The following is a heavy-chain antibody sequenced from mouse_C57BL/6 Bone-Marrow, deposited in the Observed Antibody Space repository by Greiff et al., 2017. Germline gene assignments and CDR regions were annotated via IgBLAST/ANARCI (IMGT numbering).Heavy chain of an antibody. CDR3: AFYGSSYVGFAY. J-gene: IGHJ3*01. Sequence: QVQLQQSGPELVKPGASVKISCKASGYAFSSSWMNWVKQRPGKGLEWIGRIYPGDGDTNYNGKFKGKATLTADKSSSTAYMQLSSLTSEDSAVYCCAFYGSSYVGFAYWGQGTLVTVSA. D-gene: IGHD1-1*01. V-gene: IGHV1-82*01. CDR2: IYPGDGDT. CDR1: GYAFSSSW.